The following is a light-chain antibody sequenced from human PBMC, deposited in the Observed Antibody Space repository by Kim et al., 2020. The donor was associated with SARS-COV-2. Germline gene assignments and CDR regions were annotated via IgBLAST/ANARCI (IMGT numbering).Light chain of an antibody. CDR3: QHFVSSPYS. CDR1: LNIGATY. V-gene: IGKV3-20*01. CDR2: ATA. J-gene: IGKJ2*01. Sequence: LSPGHTATLSCRASLNIGATYLPWYQQKPGQAPRLLIFATATRAAGIPDRFSGTGSGTDFTLTISRLEPEDFAVYYCQHFVSSPYSFGQGTKLEI.